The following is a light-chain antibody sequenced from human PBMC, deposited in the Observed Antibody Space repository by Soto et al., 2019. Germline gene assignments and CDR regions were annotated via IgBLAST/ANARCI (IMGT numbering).Light chain of an antibody. Sequence: QSVLTQPASVSGSPGQSITISCTGTSSDVGSYNLVSWYQQHPGKAPKLMIYEGSKRPSGVSNRFSGYKSGNTASLTISGIQAEDEADYYCSSDAGSSTFFYVFGTGTKVTVL. J-gene: IGLJ1*01. CDR2: EGS. CDR1: SSDVGSYNL. V-gene: IGLV2-23*03. CDR3: SSDAGSSTFFYV.